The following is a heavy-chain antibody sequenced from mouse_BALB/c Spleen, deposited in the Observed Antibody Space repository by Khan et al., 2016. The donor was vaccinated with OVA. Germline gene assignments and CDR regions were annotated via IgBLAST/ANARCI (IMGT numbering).Heavy chain of an antibody. CDR1: GFTLSTYA. CDR2: IKSDGTYT. CDR3: SRHSYGPFAY. J-gene: IGHJ3*01. V-gene: IGHV5-9-3*01. D-gene: IGHD2-12*01. Sequence: EVELVESGGVSVKPGGSLKLSRAASGFTLSTYALSWVRQTPEKRLEWVATIKSDGTYTFYPDNVKGRVTISIENANNTLYLQMSSLSSDTTAMYYCSRHSYGPFAYWGQGTLVTVSA.